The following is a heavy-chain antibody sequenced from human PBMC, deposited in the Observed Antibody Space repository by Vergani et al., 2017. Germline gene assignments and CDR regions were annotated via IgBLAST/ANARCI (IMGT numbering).Heavy chain of an antibody. D-gene: IGHD6-6*01. CDR2: INPNSGGT. J-gene: IGHJ4*02. V-gene: IGHV1-2*04. Sequence: QVQLVQSGAEVKKPGASVKVSCKASGYTFTSYGISWVRQAPGQGLEWMGWINPNSGGTNYVQKFQGWVTMTRDTSISTAYMELSRLRSDDTAVYYCARGIAARSXFDYWGQGTLVTVSS. CDR1: GYTFTSYG. CDR3: ARGIAARSXFDY.